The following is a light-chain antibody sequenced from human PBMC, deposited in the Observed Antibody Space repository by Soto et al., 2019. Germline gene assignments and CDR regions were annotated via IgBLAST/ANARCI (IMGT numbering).Light chain of an antibody. V-gene: IGLV2-8*02. CDR3: SSYAGSKNLV. Sequence: QSALTQPPSASRSPGQSVTISCTGTSSDVGGYNYVSWYQQHPGKAPKLMIYEVNKRPSGVPDRFSGSKSGNTASLTVSGLQAEDEADYYCSSYAGSKNLVFGGGTKLTVL. CDR1: SSDVGGYNY. J-gene: IGLJ2*01. CDR2: EVN.